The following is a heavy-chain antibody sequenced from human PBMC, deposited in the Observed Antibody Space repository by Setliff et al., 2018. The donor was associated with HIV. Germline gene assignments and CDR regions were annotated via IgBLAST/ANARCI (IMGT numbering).Heavy chain of an antibody. J-gene: IGHJ5*02. CDR3: ERSVGYCSGGSCSNWFDP. CDR1: GGSISSGSYY. CDR2: IYTSGST. V-gene: IGHV4-61*02. D-gene: IGHD2-15*01. Sequence: SETLSLTCTVSGGSISSGSYYWSWIRQPAGKGLEWIGRIYTSGSTNYNPSLKSRVTISVDTSKNQFSLKLSSVAAADTAVYYCERSVGYCSGGSCSNWFDPWGQGTPVTVSS.